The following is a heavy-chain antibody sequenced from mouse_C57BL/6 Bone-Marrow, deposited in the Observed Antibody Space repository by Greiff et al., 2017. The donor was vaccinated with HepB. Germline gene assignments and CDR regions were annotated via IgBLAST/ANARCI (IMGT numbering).Heavy chain of an antibody. Sequence: EVQVVESGPELVKPGASVKLSCKASGYSFTGYYMPWVKQSPENSLEWIGEINPDTGRTTYNQKFKDKATLTVDKSYSIVYLQIKSLTSEESPVYYCTRGTTVFDYWGQGTTLTVSS. D-gene: IGHD1-1*01. CDR2: INPDTGRT. J-gene: IGHJ2*01. CDR1: GYSFTGYY. V-gene: IGHV1-42*01. CDR3: TRGTTVFDY.